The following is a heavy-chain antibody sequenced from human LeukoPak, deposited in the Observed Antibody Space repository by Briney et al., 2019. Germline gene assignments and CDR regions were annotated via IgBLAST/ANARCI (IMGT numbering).Heavy chain of an antibody. J-gene: IGHJ4*02. CDR3: ARDSGIAAAGSGFDY. V-gene: IGHV4-39*02. Sequence: SETLSLTCTVSGGSISSSSYYWRWIRQPPGKGLEWIGSIYYSGSTYYNPSLKSRVTISVETSKNHFSLNLSSMTAADTAVYYCARDSGIAAAGSGFDYWGQGTLVTVSS. CDR1: GGSISSSSYY. CDR2: IYYSGST. D-gene: IGHD6-13*01.